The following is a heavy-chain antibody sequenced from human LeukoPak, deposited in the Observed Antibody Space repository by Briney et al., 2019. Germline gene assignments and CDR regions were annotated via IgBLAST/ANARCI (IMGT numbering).Heavy chain of an antibody. V-gene: IGHV4-34*01. CDR2: INHSGST. CDR1: GGSLSGYY. Sequence: PSETLSLTCAVYGGSLSGYYWSWIPQPPGKGLEWIGEINHSGSTKYNPSLKSRVTISIDTSKNQFSLKLSSVTAAATAMYFCAMSPGTFNIWGQGTMVTVSS. CDR3: AMSPGTFNI. D-gene: IGHD5/OR15-5a*01. J-gene: IGHJ3*02.